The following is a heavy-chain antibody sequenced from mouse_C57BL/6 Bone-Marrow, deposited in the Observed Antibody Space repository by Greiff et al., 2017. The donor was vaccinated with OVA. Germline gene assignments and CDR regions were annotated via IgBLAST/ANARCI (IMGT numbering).Heavy chain of an antibody. CDR1: GYTFTDYN. Sequence: EVKLMESGPELVKPGASVKMSCKASGYTFTDYNMHWVKQSHGKSLEWIGYINPNNGGTSYNQKFKGKATLTVNKSSSTAYMELRSLTSEASAVYYCASLYYGSSYAMDYWGQGTSVTVSS. CDR2: INPNNGGT. D-gene: IGHD1-1*01. J-gene: IGHJ4*01. CDR3: ASLYYGSSYAMDY. V-gene: IGHV1-22*01.